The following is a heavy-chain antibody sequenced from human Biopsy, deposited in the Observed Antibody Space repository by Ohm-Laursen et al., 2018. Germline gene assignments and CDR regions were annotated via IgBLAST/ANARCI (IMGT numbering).Heavy chain of an antibody. Sequence: SLRLSCAASGFTFSDYHMNWIRQAPGQGLEWVSFITRTGRTVYADSVKGRFTISRDNADNSLHLKMKSLRAEDTAVYYCARELGNGMDVWGQGTPVTVSS. V-gene: IGHV3-11*01. CDR1: GFTFSDYH. J-gene: IGHJ6*02. CDR2: ITRTGRTV. CDR3: ARELGNGMDV.